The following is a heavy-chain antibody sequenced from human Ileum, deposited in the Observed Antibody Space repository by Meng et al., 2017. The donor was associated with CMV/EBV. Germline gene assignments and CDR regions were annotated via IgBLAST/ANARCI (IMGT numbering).Heavy chain of an antibody. J-gene: IGHJ5*02. D-gene: IGHD3-10*01. CDR2: IHPTGTT. CDR1: GGSLTSYY. V-gene: IGHV4-4*07. Sequence: QVQRTEQGPMLLQPSETLSPTCTVTGGSLTSYYWTWIRQPAGKGLEWIGRIHPTGTTDDNPSLRSRVSMSLDKSKNQFSLKLTSVTAADTAVYYCARAAARGVPVDLWGQGTLVTVSS. CDR3: ARAAARGVPVDL.